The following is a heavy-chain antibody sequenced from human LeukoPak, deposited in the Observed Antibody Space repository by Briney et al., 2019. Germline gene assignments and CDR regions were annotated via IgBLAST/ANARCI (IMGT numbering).Heavy chain of an antibody. Sequence: PGGSLRLSCAASGFTFSSYWMTWVRQAPGKGLEWVSAISGSGGSAYYADSVKGRFTISRDNSKNTLYLQMNSLRAEDTAVYYCATDPAGWELTPFDYWGQGTLVTVSS. CDR3: ATDPAGWELTPFDY. CDR1: GFTFSSYW. D-gene: IGHD1-26*01. CDR2: ISGSGGSA. V-gene: IGHV3-23*01. J-gene: IGHJ4*02.